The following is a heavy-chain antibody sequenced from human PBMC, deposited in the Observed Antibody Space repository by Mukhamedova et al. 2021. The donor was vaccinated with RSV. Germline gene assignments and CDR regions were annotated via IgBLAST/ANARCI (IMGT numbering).Heavy chain of an antibody. Sequence: VANIKQDGREKKYVDSVKGRFTISRDNTKNAVYLQMSSLRVEDTALYYCASPGPDYGDYGFQHWGQGSLVSAYS. D-gene: IGHD4-17*01. V-gene: IGHV3-7*03. CDR2: IKQDGREK. J-gene: IGHJ1*01. CDR3: ASPGPDYGDYGFQH.